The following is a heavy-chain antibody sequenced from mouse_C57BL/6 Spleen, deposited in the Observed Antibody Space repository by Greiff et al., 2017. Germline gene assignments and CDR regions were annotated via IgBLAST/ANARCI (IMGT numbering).Heavy chain of an antibody. CDR3: ASTYYSNPYYAMDY. CDR2: IDPSDSET. Sequence: VQLQQPGAELVRPGSSVKLSCKASGYTFTSYWMHWVKQRPIQGLEWIGNIDPSDSETHYNQKFKDKATLTVDKSSSTAYMQLSSLTSEDSAVYYCASTYYSNPYYAMDYWGQGTSVTVSS. CDR1: GYTFTSYW. J-gene: IGHJ4*01. D-gene: IGHD2-5*01. V-gene: IGHV1-52*01.